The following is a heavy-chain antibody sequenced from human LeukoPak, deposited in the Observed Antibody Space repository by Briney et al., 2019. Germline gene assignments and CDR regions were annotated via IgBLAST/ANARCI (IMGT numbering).Heavy chain of an antibody. D-gene: IGHD2-21*02. Sequence: KSGGSLRLSCGASGFTFSRYSMNWVRQAPGKGLEWVSSITSSGSYIYYADSVKGRFTISRDNAKNSLYLQMNSLRAEDTAVYYCASRNQYCGGDCFWAFDIWGQGTMVTVSP. V-gene: IGHV3-21*01. CDR3: ASRNQYCGGDCFWAFDI. CDR1: GFTFSRYS. CDR2: ITSSGSYI. J-gene: IGHJ3*02.